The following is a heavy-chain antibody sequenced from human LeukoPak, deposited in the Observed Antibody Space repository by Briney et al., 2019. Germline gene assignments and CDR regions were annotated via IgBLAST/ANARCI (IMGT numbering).Heavy chain of an antibody. V-gene: IGHV3-74*01. CDR3: ARDLGQYYDTSDNWFGP. Sequence: GGSLRLSCAASGFTFSNYWMHWVRQAPGKGLVWVSRINSDGINTSYADSVKGRFTISRDNAKNTLNLQMDSLRAEDTAVYYCARDLGQYYDTSDNWFGPWGQGTLVTVSS. J-gene: IGHJ5*02. D-gene: IGHD3-22*01. CDR1: GFTFSNYW. CDR2: INSDGINT.